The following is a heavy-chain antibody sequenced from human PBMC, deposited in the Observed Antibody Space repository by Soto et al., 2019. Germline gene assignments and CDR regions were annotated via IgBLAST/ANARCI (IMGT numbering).Heavy chain of an antibody. D-gene: IGHD4-17*01. Sequence: VQLLESGGGLVQRGGSLRLSCAASGFTFSSYAMNWVRQAPGKGLEWGSFIDASGDSTYYADSVKGRSTISRDNSRNTLYLQMDSLRAEDTAQYYCAKRAGDGYLDYWGQGILVTVSS. CDR1: GFTFSSYA. V-gene: IGHV3-23*01. J-gene: IGHJ4*02. CDR2: IDASGDST. CDR3: AKRAGDGYLDY.